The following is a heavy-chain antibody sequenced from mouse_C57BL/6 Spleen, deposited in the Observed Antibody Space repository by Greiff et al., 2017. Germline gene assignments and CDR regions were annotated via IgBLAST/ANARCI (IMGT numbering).Heavy chain of an antibody. CDR2: INPNNGGT. D-gene: IGHD1-1*01. V-gene: IGHV1-18*01. CDR1: GYTFTDYN. CDR3: ARSLYGSSYDAMDY. J-gene: IGHJ4*01. Sequence: VQLQQSGPELVKPGASVKIPCKASGYTFTDYNMDWVKQSHGKSLEWIGDINPNNGGTIYNQKFKGKATLTVDKSSSTAYMELRSLTSEDTAVYYCARSLYGSSYDAMDYWGQGTSVTVSS.